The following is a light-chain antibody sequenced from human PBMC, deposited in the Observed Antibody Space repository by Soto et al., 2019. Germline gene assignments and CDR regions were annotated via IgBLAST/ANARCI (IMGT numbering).Light chain of an antibody. CDR3: QQYSSSRT. J-gene: IGKJ1*01. V-gene: IGKV3-20*01. CDR2: GGS. CDR1: QSVSSNH. Sequence: DIVFTQSPGTLSLSPGERATLSCRASQSVSSNHLAWYQQKPGQAPRLLIYGGSSRATGIPVRFSGSGSETDFTLTITRLEPEDFAVYYCQQYSSSRTFGQGTKVDI.